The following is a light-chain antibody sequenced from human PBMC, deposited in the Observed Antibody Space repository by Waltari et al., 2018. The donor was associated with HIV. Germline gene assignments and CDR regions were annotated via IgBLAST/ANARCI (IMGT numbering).Light chain of an antibody. J-gene: IGLJ3*02. V-gene: IGLV1-51*01. CDR2: DND. Sequence: QSAVTQPPSVSAAPGQSVTISCSGTNSNIGSNSVSWYQHVPGAAPKLLVYDNDERPSPLRDRFSGSKSGTSATLVISGLQAGDEGDYYCGAWDNRLGSWVFGGGTKLTVL. CDR3: GAWDNRLGSWV. CDR1: NSNIGSNS.